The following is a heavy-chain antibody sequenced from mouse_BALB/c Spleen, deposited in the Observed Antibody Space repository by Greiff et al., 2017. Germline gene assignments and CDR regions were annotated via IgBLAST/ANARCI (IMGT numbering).Heavy chain of an antibody. J-gene: IGHJ3*01. CDR1: GYTFTNYW. D-gene: IGHD2-10*02. Sequence: QVQLQQSGAELVRPGTSVKISCKASGYTFTNYWLGWVKQRPGHGLEWIGDIYPGGGYTNYNEKFKGKATLTADTSSSTAYMQLSSLTSEDSAVYFCARGEYGNYFAYWGQGTLVTVSA. CDR2: IYPGGGYT. CDR3: ARGEYGNYFAY. V-gene: IGHV1-63*02.